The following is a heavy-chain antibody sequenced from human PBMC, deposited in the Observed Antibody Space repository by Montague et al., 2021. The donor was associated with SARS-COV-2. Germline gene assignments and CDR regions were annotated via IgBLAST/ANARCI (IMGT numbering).Heavy chain of an antibody. Sequence: SETLSLTCAVYGGSFSGYYWSWIRQPPGKGLEWIGEINHSGSTKYNPSLKSRVTISVDTSKNQFSLKLSSVTVADTAVYYCARGTNRGSTYDYDSSGYANAYWGQGTLVTVSS. V-gene: IGHV4-34*01. CDR2: INHSGST. D-gene: IGHD3-22*01. CDR1: GGSFSGYY. J-gene: IGHJ4*02. CDR3: ARGTNRGSTYDYDSSGYANAY.